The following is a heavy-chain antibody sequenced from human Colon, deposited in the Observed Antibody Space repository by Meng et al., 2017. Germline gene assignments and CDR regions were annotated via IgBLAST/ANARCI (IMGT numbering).Heavy chain of an antibody. Sequence: EVQLGGSGGGLVQPGGSLRLSCAASGFIFSSYGMNWVRQAPGKGLEYVSGISNNGGSTYYAKSVKGRFTISRDNSKNTLYLQMNSLRAEDTAVYYCARELMLTFDPWGQGTLVTASS. D-gene: IGHD3-16*01. CDR2: ISNNGGST. CDR3: ARELMLTFDP. J-gene: IGHJ5*02. CDR1: GFIFSSYG. V-gene: IGHV3-64*01.